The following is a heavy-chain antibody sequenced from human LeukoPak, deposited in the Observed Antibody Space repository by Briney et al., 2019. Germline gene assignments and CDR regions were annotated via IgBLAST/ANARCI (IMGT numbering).Heavy chain of an antibody. CDR3: ARDLRYYDSSGYTDY. CDR2: ISSSSSYI. CDR1: GFPFSSHS. D-gene: IGHD3-22*01. V-gene: IGHV3-21*01. Sequence: KAGGSLRLSWAASGFPFSSHSMNWVRQAPGKGLEWVSSISSSSSYIYYADSVKGRFTISRDNAKNSLYLQMNSLRAEDTAVYYCARDLRYYDSSGYTDYWGQGTLVTVSS. J-gene: IGHJ4*02.